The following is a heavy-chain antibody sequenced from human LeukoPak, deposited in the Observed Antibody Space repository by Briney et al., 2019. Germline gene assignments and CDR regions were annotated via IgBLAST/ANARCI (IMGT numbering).Heavy chain of an antibody. J-gene: IGHJ4*02. CDR3: ARVDYSSGWYYFDY. CDR2: ISSSGSSI. Sequence: GGSLRLSCAASGFTFSDYYMNWLRQAPGKGLEWVSYISSSGSSIYYADSVKGRFTISRDNAKNSLYLQMNSLRAEDTAVYYCARVDYSSGWYYFDYWGQGTLVTVSS. V-gene: IGHV3-11*01. D-gene: IGHD6-19*01. CDR1: GFTFSDYY.